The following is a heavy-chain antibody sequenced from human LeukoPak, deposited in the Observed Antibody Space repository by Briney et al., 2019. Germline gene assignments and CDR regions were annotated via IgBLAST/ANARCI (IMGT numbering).Heavy chain of an antibody. D-gene: IGHD2-15*01. CDR2: ITSGSSYV. V-gene: IGHV3-21*01. Sequence: GGSLRLSCAASGFTFSTYSMNWVRQAPGKGLEWVSSITSGSSYVYYADSVKGRFTISRDNAKDSVYLQMNRLRAEDTAVYYCASIVVITATLDFDFWGQGTLVTVPS. J-gene: IGHJ4*02. CDR3: ASIVVITATLDFDF. CDR1: GFTFSTYS.